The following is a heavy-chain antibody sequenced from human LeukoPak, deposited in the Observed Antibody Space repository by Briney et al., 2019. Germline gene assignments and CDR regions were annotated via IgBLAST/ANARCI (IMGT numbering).Heavy chain of an antibody. Sequence: TGGSLRLSCAASGFTFSSYGMHWVRQAPGRGLEWVAVISYDGNNEYYADSAKGRFTISRDNSKNTLYLQMNNLRAEDTAVYYCAKDAYSAYGSFDFWGQGTLVSVSS. CDR2: ISYDGNNE. CDR1: GFTFSSYG. J-gene: IGHJ4*02. D-gene: IGHD5-12*01. V-gene: IGHV3-30*18. CDR3: AKDAYSAYGSFDF.